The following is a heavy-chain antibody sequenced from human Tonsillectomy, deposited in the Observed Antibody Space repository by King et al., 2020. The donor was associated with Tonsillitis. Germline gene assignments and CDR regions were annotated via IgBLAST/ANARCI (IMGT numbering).Heavy chain of an antibody. J-gene: IGHJ4*02. Sequence: VQLPQSGPGLVKPSQTLSLTCTISGDSVSSHSAAWNWIRQSPSRGLEWLGRTYYRSKWYNDHAVSVKSRITINPDTSKNQFSLHLNSVTPEDTAVYYCARESVAVAANDYWGQGTLVTVSS. D-gene: IGHD6-19*01. V-gene: IGHV6-1*01. CDR2: TYYRSKWYN. CDR3: ARESVAVAANDY. CDR1: GDSVSSHSAA.